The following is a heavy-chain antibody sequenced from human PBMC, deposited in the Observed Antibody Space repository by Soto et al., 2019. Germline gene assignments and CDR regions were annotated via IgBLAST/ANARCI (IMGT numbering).Heavy chain of an antibody. J-gene: IGHJ6*02. D-gene: IGHD5-12*01. V-gene: IGHV3-30*18. CDR1: GFTFSSYG. CDR3: AKDRAVIVAVDGMDV. CDR2: ISYDGSNK. Sequence: QVQLVESGGGVVQPGRSLRLSCAASGFTFSSYGMHWVRQAPGKGLEWVAVISYDGSNKYYADSVKGRFTISRDKSKNPLYLQMNSLRAEDTAVYYCAKDRAVIVAVDGMDVWVQGTTVTVSS.